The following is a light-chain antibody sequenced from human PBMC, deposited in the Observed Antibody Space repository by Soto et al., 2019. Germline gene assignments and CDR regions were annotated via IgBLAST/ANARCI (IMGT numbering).Light chain of an antibody. CDR3: QVWDGTTDNLSV. Sequence: SYELTQPPSLSVAPGQTARVTCGGNNIGVKSVHWYQQRPGQAPVLVVYDNNDRPSGIPERFSGSNSGNTATLTISRVEAGDEADYYCQVWDGTTDNLSVFGTGTKLTVL. CDR1: NIGVKS. J-gene: IGLJ1*01. V-gene: IGLV3-21*02. CDR2: DNN.